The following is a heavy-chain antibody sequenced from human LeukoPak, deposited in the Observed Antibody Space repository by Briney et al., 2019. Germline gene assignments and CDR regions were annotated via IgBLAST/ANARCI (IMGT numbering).Heavy chain of an antibody. CDR3: ATFTYYDFWSDSAGFDP. CDR2: LIPIFGTA. J-gene: IGHJ5*02. Sequence: ASVKVSCKASGGTFTSYAISWVRQAPGQGLEWMGGLIPIFGTANYAQKFQGRVTITTDESTSTAYMELSSLRSEDTAVYYCATFTYYDFWSDSAGFDPWGQGTLVTVSS. D-gene: IGHD3-3*01. V-gene: IGHV1-69*05. CDR1: GGTFTSYA.